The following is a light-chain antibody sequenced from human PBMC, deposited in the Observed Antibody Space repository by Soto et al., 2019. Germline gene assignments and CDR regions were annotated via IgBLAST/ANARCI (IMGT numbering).Light chain of an antibody. CDR1: QGISNY. CDR2: HAS. J-gene: IGKJ1*01. Sequence: DIQMTQSPSSLSASVGDRVTITCRASQGISNYLAWYQQKPGTAPKVLIYHASNLQSGVPSRFSGSGSGTEFTLAISSLQPDDFAAYYCQQYNSYSSTFGQGTKVDIK. V-gene: IGKV1-16*01. CDR3: QQYNSYSST.